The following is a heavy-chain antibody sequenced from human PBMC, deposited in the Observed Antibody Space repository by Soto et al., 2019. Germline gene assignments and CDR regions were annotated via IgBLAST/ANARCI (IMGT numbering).Heavy chain of an antibody. J-gene: IGHJ5*02. CDR2: IHSSGST. Sequence: SETLSLTCTVSGASMNSYHWSWIRQPAGKGLEWIGHIHSSGSTNYNPSLKSRVTMSVDTSKNQFSLRLMSLTAADTAVYYCARDQGVAAAGITWFDPWGQGSPVTVSS. CDR3: ARDQGVAAAGITWFDP. D-gene: IGHD6-13*01. V-gene: IGHV4-4*07. CDR1: GASMNSYH.